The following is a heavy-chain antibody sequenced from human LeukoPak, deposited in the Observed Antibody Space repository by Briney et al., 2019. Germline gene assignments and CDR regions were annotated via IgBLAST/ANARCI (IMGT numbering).Heavy chain of an antibody. Sequence: PSETLSLTCAVYGGSFSDYFWGWIRQPPGKGLEWIWEINHSGGTYYNPSLKSRVTISIDTSKNQFSLKVSSVTAADTAIYYCASPHQVRGLTVFDSWGQGTLVTVSS. CDR1: GGSFSDYF. D-gene: IGHD3-10*01. CDR2: INHSGGT. J-gene: IGHJ4*02. V-gene: IGHV4-34*01. CDR3: ASPHQVRGLTVFDS.